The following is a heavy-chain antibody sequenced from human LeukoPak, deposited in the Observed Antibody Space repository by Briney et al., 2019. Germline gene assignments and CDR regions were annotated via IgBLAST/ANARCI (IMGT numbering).Heavy chain of an antibody. Sequence: SSVKVSCKAPGVAFSSYAISWVRQAPGQGLEWMGRIIPILGIANYAQKFQGRVTITADKSTSTAYMELSSLRSEDTAVYYCARSRSGWFDDWGQGTLVTVSS. V-gene: IGHV1-69*04. CDR2: IIPILGIA. CDR1: GVAFSSYA. D-gene: IGHD6-19*01. J-gene: IGHJ4*02. CDR3: ARSRSGWFDD.